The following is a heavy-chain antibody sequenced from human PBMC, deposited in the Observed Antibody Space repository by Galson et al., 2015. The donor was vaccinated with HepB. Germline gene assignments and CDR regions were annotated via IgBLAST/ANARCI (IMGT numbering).Heavy chain of an antibody. CDR2: MNTNTGKP. V-gene: IGHV7-4-1*02. CDR3: SRSPLRFLDWLPYYDYYYMDV. D-gene: IGHD3-3*01. J-gene: IGHJ6*03. CDR1: GYTFTDYV. Sequence: SVKVSCKASGYTFTDYVVNWVRQAPGQGLEWMGWMNTNTGKPTYAPGFAGRFVSPLDTSVTTAYLQISSLETDDTAVYYCSRSPLRFLDWLPYYDYYYMDVWGEGTTVTVSS.